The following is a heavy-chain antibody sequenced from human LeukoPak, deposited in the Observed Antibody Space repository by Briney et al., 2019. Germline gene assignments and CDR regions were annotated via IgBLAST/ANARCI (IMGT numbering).Heavy chain of an antibody. CDR1: GGTFSSYA. V-gene: IGHV1-69*06. Sequence: SVKVSCKASGGTFSSYAISWVRQAPGQGLEWMGRIIPIFGTANYAQKFQGRVTITADKSTSTAYMELSSLRSEDTAVYYCAREGEYCSGTSCYTWFDPWGQGTLVTVSS. CDR3: AREGEYCSGTSCYTWFDP. D-gene: IGHD2-2*02. J-gene: IGHJ5*02. CDR2: IIPIFGTA.